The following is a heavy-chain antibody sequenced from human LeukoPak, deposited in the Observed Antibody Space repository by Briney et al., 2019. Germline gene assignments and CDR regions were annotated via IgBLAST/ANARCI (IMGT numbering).Heavy chain of an antibody. Sequence: GGSLRLSCAASGFTFSDYYMSWIRQAPGKGLEWVSTLSGSGGSTYYADSVKGRFTISRDNSKNTLYLQMNSLRAEDTAVYYCAKDGSSGYYYSAFDIWGQGTMVTVSS. CDR2: LSGSGGST. D-gene: IGHD3-22*01. J-gene: IGHJ3*02. V-gene: IGHV3-23*01. CDR3: AKDGSSGYYYSAFDI. CDR1: GFTFSDYY.